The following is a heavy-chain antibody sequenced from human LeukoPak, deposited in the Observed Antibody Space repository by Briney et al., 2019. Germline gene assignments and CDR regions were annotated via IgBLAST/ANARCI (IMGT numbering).Heavy chain of an antibody. J-gene: IGHJ5*02. Sequence: PSETLSLTCTVSGVSMSSYYWSWIRQSPGKGLEWIGYIQFSGNTNYNPSLKSRVTISEETSKNQFSLRLSSVTAADTAVYYCAKGAGNWFDPWGQGALVTVSS. CDR2: IQFSGNT. CDR1: GVSMSSYY. V-gene: IGHV4-59*01. CDR3: AKGAGNWFDP.